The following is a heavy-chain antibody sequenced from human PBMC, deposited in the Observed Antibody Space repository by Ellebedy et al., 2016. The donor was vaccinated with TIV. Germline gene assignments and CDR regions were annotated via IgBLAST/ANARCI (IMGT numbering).Heavy chain of an antibody. CDR1: GFTLSKVW. J-gene: IGHJ4*01. D-gene: IGHD2-2*02. V-gene: IGHV3-15*07. Sequence: GGSLRLSXAASGFTLSKVWMNWVRQAPGKGLEWVGRIRSKTDGGTTDYTAPVKGRFTVSRDDSKNTLFLQMNSLKTEDTGVYYCSTDPGCSAASCYKHWGQGTLVTVSS. CDR3: STDPGCSAASCYKH. CDR2: IRSKTDGGTT.